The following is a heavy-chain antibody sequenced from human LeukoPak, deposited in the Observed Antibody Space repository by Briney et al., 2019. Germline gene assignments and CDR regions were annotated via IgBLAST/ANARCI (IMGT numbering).Heavy chain of an antibody. Sequence: GGSLRLSCAASGFTFSSYWMHWVRQAPGKGLVWVSRINSDGSSTSYADSVKGRFTISRDNAKNTLYLQMNSLRAEDTAVYYCARRHSGSYYGIDYWGQGTLVTVSS. CDR2: INSDGSST. CDR3: ARRHSGSYYGIDY. D-gene: IGHD1-26*01. V-gene: IGHV3-74*01. J-gene: IGHJ4*02. CDR1: GFTFSSYW.